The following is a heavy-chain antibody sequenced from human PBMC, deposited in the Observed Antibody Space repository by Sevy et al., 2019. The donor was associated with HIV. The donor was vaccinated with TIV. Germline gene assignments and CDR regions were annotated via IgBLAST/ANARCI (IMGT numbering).Heavy chain of an antibody. CDR1: GFTFSSYA. J-gene: IGHJ4*02. CDR2: ISGSGGST. V-gene: IGHV3-23*01. CDR3: AILQGAVGGSSGDY. D-gene: IGHD2-15*01. Sequence: GGSLRLSCAASGFTFSSYAMSWVRQAPGKGLEWVSAISGSGGSTYYADSVKGRLSISRDNSKNTLYLQMNSLRAEDMAVYCCAILQGAVGGSSGDYWGQLPLVTVFS.